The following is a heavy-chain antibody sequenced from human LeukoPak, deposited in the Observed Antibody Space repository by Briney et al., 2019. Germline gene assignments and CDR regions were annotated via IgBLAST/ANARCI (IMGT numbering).Heavy chain of an antibody. V-gene: IGHV4-59*01. CDR1: GGSISSYY. CDR3: ARAVLSYCRGGSCPYFDY. CDR2: IYYSGSA. D-gene: IGHD2-15*01. J-gene: IGHJ4*01. Sequence: SETLSLTCTVSGGSISSYYWSWIRQPPGKGLEWIGYIYYSGSANYNPSLKSRVTISVDTSKNQFSLKLSSLTAADTAVYYCARAVLSYCRGGSCPYFDYWGQGTLVTVSS.